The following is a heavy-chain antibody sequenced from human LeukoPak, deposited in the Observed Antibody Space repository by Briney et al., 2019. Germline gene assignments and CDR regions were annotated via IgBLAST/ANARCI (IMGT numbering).Heavy chain of an antibody. V-gene: IGHV4-39*07. CDR2: IYYSGST. J-gene: IGHJ3*02. CDR1: GGSISSSSYY. Sequence: PSQTLSLTCTVSGGSISSSSYYWGWIRQPPGKGLEWIGSIYYSGSTYYNPSLKSRVTISVDTSKNQFSLKLSSVTAADTAVYYCARVDILTGYYISVEALDIWGQGTMVTVSS. D-gene: IGHD3-9*01. CDR3: ARVDILTGYYISVEALDI.